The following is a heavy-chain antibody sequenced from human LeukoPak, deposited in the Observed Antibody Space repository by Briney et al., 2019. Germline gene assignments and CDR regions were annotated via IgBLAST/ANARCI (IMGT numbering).Heavy chain of an antibody. CDR2: INHSGST. J-gene: IGHJ4*02. D-gene: IGHD3-10*01. CDR1: GGSFSGYY. CDR3: ARHGFMRSSDY. Sequence: SETLSLTCAVYGGSFSGYYWSWIRQPPGKGLEWIGEINHSGSTNYSPSLKSRVTISVDTSKNQFSLKLSSVTAADMAVYYCARHGFMRSSDYWGQGTLVTVSS. V-gene: IGHV4-34*01.